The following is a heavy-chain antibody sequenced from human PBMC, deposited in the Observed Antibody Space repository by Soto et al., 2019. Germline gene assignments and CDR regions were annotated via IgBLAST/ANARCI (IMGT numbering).Heavy chain of an antibody. CDR3: ARDVSITMVRGYWAD. CDR1: GYTFTSYG. D-gene: IGHD3-10*01. Sequence: QVQLVQSGAEVKKPGASVKVSCKASGYTFTSYGISWVRQAPGQGLEGMGWISAYNGNTNYAQKLQGRVTMTTDTSTSTAYMELRSLRSDDTAVYYCARDVSITMVRGYWADWGQGTLVTVSS. J-gene: IGHJ4*02. V-gene: IGHV1-18*01. CDR2: ISAYNGNT.